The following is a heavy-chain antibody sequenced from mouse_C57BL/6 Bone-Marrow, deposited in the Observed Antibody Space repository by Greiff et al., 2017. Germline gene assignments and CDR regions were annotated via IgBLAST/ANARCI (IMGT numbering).Heavy chain of an antibody. J-gene: IGHJ1*03. V-gene: IGHV1-54*01. CDR2: INPGSGGT. CDR3: ARYYSNSYWYFDV. D-gene: IGHD2-5*01. CDR1: GYAFTNYL. Sequence: VKLLESGAELVRPGTSVKVSCKASGYAFTNYLIEWVKQRPGQGLEWIGVINPGSGGTNYNEKFKGKATLTADKSSSTAYMQLSSLTSEDSAVYFCARYYSNSYWYFDVWGTGTTVTVSS.